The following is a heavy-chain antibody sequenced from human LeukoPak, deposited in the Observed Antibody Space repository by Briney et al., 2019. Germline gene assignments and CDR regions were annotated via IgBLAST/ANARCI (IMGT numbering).Heavy chain of an antibody. J-gene: IGHJ4*02. V-gene: IGHV3-48*01. CDR3: ARCSPGDSSNFYAVLQY. CDR2: ISSSSSTI. D-gene: IGHD3-22*01. Sequence: PGGSLRLSCAASGFTFSSYSMNWVRQAPGKGLEWVSYISSSSSTIYYADSVKGRFTISRDNAKNSLYLQMNSLRAEDTAVYYCARCSPGDSSNFYAVLQYWGQGTQVTVST. CDR1: GFTFSSYS.